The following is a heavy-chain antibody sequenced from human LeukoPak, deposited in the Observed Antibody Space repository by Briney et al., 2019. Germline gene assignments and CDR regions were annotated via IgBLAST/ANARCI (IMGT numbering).Heavy chain of an antibody. CDR2: IYHSGST. CDR3: ARAPPAQYCSGGSCSRGWYYGMDV. J-gene: IGHJ6*02. V-gene: IGHV4-30-2*01. CDR1: GGSISSGGYS. Sequence: PSETLSLTCAVSGGSISSGGYSWSWIRQPPGKGLEWIGCIYHSGSTYYNPSLKSRVTISVDRSKNQFSLKLSSVTAADTAVYYCARAPPAQYCSGGSCSRGWYYGMDVWGQGTTVTVSS. D-gene: IGHD2-15*01.